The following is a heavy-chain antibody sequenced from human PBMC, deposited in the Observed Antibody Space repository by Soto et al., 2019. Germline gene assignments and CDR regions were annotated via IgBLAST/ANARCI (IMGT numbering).Heavy chain of an antibody. Sequence: SETLSLTCTVSGGSISSSSYYWGWIRQPPGKGLEWIGSIYYSGSTYYNPSLKSRVTISVDTSKNQFSLKLSSVTAADTAVYYCARHPGRYYYYGMDVWGQGTTVTSP. CDR2: IYYSGST. CDR3: ARHPGRYYYYGMDV. CDR1: GGSISSSSYY. J-gene: IGHJ6*02. V-gene: IGHV4-39*01.